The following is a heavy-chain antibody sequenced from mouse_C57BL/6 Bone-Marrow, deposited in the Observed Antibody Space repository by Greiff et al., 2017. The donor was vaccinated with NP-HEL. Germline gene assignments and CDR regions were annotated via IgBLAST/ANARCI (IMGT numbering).Heavy chain of an antibody. V-gene: IGHV1-80*01. CDR2: IYPGDGDT. D-gene: IGHD3-2*02. CDR3: ARGGQLRLQAWFAY. CDR1: GYAFSSYW. Sequence: VQPQQSGAELVKPGASVKISCKASGYAFSSYWMNWVKQRPGKGLEWIGQIYPGDGDTNYNGKFKGKATLTADKSSSTAYMQLSSLTSEDSAVYFCARGGQLRLQAWFAYWGQGTLVTVSA. J-gene: IGHJ3*01.